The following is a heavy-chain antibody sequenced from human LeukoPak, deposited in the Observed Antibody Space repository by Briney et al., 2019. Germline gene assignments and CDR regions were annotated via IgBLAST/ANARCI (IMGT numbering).Heavy chain of an antibody. J-gene: IGHJ6*03. CDR1: GGTFSSYA. Sequence: GASVKVSCKASGGTFSSYAISWVRQAPGQGLEWMGGIIPIFGTANYAQKFQGRVTITADESTSTAYMELSRLRSDDTAVYYCARGRRKDYYDSSGYSFHYYYYMDVWGKGTTVTISS. V-gene: IGHV1-69*13. CDR2: IIPIFGTA. CDR3: ARGRRKDYYDSSGYSFHYYYYMDV. D-gene: IGHD3-22*01.